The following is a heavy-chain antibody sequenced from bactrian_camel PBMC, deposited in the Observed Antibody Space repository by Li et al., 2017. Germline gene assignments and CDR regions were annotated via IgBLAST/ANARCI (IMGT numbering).Heavy chain of an antibody. CDR1: GDLFSSHV. CDR3: AADTSAYCSLVPRVSSKRYPY. J-gene: IGHJ4*01. V-gene: IGHV3S53*01. CDR2: KFTDAGTT. Sequence: VQLVESGGGSVQTGGSLRLSCVASGDLFSSHVMGWFRRASGKEREAVATKFTDAGTTHYADSVKGRFTISQDNAINTLCLQMNNLKPEDTAMYYCAADTSAYCSLVPRVSSKRYPYWGQGTQVTVS. D-gene: IGHD1*01.